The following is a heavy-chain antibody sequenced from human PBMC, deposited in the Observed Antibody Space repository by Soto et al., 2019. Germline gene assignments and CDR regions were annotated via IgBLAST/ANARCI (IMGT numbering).Heavy chain of an antibody. V-gene: IGHV3-23*01. CDR3: AKDLTRSGIVGAIFTASDY. Sequence: GGSLRLSCAASGFTFSSYAMSWVRQAPGKGLEWVSAISGSGGSTYYADSVKGRFTISRDNSKNTLYLQMNSLRAEDTALYYCAKDLTRSGIVGAIFTASDYWGQGTLVTVSS. J-gene: IGHJ4*02. CDR1: GFTFSSYA. D-gene: IGHD1-26*01. CDR2: ISGSGGST.